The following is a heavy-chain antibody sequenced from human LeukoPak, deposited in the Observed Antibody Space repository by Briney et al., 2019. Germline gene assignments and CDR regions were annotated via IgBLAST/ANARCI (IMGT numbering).Heavy chain of an antibody. CDR2: ITNSGYTM. CDR1: GFTFSDYY. Sequence: GGSLRLSCAASGFTFSDYYMSWIRQAPGKGLEWVSYITNSGYTMYYADSVRGRFTISKDNAKNSLYLHMSGLRAEDTAVYYCARSRARIAAAVYYFDYWGQGTPVTVSS. CDR3: ARSRARIAAAVYYFDY. V-gene: IGHV3-11*01. D-gene: IGHD6-13*01. J-gene: IGHJ4*02.